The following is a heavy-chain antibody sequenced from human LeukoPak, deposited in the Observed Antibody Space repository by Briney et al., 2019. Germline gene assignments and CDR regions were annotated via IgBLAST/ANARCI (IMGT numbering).Heavy chain of an antibody. Sequence: GGSLRLSCAASGFTLSSNFMTWVRQAPGKGLEWVSVIYSAGSTNYADSVKGRFTISRDSSKNTMSLQMNSLRAEDTAVYYCARGDSGNIYVSWGQGTLVIVSS. D-gene: IGHD3-10*01. J-gene: IGHJ4*02. CDR1: GFTLSSNF. V-gene: IGHV3-66*01. CDR2: IYSAGST. CDR3: ARGDSGNIYVS.